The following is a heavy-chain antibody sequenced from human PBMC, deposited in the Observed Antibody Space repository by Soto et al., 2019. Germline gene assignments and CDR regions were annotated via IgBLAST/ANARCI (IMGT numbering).Heavy chain of an antibody. V-gene: IGHV3-23*01. J-gene: IGHJ4*02. D-gene: IGHD1-1*01. CDR3: AGGTTGIADFDS. CDR1: GFTFGRYA. Sequence: GGSLRLSCAASGFTFGRYAINWVRQAPGKGLEWLSAISGSGHDTYYADSVKGRFTISRDNSKNTLYLQISGLRAEDTAVYYCAGGTTGIADFDSWGQGTLVTVSS. CDR2: ISGSGHDT.